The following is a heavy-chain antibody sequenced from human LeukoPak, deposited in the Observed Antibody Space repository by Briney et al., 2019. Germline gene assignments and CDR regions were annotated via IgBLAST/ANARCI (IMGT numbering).Heavy chain of an antibody. CDR2: IYHSGST. D-gene: IGHD5-18*01. CDR1: GGSISSSNW. Sequence: SGTLSLTCAVSGGSISSSNWWSWVRQPPGKGLEWIGEIYHSGSTNYSPPLKSRVTVSIDKSKNQFSLKLSSVTAADSAVYYCARHRHGCGSDYWGQGTLVTVSS. J-gene: IGHJ4*02. CDR3: ARHRHGCGSDY. V-gene: IGHV4-4*02.